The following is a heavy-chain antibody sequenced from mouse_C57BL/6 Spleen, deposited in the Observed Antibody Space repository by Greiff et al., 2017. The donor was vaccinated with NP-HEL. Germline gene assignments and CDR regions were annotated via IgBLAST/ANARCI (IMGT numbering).Heavy chain of an antibody. V-gene: IGHV5-9*01. CDR2: ISGGGGNT. D-gene: IGHD1-1*01. CDR1: GFTFSSYT. CDR3: ARSYYGSSPAWFAY. Sequence: EVKLVESGGGLVKPGGSLKLSCAASGFTFSSYTMSWVRQTPEKRLEWVATISGGGGNTYYPDSVKGRFTISRDNAKNTLYLQMSSLRSEDTALYYCARSYYGSSPAWFAYWGQGTLVTVSA. J-gene: IGHJ3*01.